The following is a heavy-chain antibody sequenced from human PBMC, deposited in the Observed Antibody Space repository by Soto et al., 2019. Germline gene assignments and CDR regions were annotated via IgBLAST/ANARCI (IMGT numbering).Heavy chain of an antibody. CDR1: GGSISSGDYY. V-gene: IGHV4-30-4*01. Sequence: ASETLSLTCTVSGGSISSGDYYWSWIRQPPGKGLECIGYIYYSVSTYYNPSLKSRVTISVDTSKNQFSLKLSSVTAADTAVYYCARETLRFLEWLPGMDVWGQGTTVT. CDR3: ARETLRFLEWLPGMDV. J-gene: IGHJ6*02. D-gene: IGHD3-3*01. CDR2: IYYSVST.